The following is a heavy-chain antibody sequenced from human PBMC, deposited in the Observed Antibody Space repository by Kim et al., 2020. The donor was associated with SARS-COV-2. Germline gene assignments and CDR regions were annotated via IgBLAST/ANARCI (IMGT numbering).Heavy chain of an antibody. J-gene: IGHJ5*02. CDR3: AMGPGP. Sequence: IFGTATYAQKFQGRVTITADESTSTAYMELSSLRSEDTAVYYCAMGPGPWGQGTLVTVSS. V-gene: IGHV1-69*01. CDR2: IFGTA.